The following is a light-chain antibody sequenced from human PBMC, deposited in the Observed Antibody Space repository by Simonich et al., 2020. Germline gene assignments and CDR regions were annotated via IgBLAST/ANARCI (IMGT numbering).Light chain of an antibody. CDR1: RRAVGGYNY. J-gene: IGLJ2*01. V-gene: IGLV2-11*01. CDR2: DVS. Sequence: QSALTQPRSVSGSPGQSVTISCTGTRRAVGGYNYVSWYPQHPGKAPKLMIYDVSKRPSGVPDRFSGSKAGNTASLTISGLQAEDEADYYCCSYAGSYTLVFGGGTKLTVL. CDR3: CSYAGSYTLV.